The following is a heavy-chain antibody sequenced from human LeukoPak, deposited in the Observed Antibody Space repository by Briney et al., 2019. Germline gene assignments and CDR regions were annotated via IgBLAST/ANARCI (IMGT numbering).Heavy chain of an antibody. J-gene: IGHJ4*02. CDR3: ARVVRYCSSTSCHRPFDY. Sequence: SQTLSLTCTVSGGSISSGSYYWSWIRQPAGKGLEWIGRIYTSGSTNYNPSLKSRVTISVDTSKNQFSLKLSSVTAADTAVYYCARVVRYCSSTSCHRPFDYWGQGTLVTVSS. CDR1: GGSISSGSYY. V-gene: IGHV4-61*02. CDR2: IYTSGST. D-gene: IGHD2-2*01.